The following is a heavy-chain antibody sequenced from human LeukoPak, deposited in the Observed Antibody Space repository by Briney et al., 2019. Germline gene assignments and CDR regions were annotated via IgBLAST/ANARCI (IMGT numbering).Heavy chain of an antibody. CDR1: GGSISSGDYY. CDR3: ARDHQFYGDYGPVDRGGFDY. V-gene: IGHV4-30-4*08. CDR2: IYYSGST. J-gene: IGHJ4*02. D-gene: IGHD4-17*01. Sequence: SETLSLTCTVSGGSISSGDYYWSWIRQPPGKGLEWIGYIYYSGSTYYNPSLKGRVTISVDTSKNQFSLKLSSVTAADTAVYYCARDHQFYGDYGPVDRGGFDYWGQGTLVTVSS.